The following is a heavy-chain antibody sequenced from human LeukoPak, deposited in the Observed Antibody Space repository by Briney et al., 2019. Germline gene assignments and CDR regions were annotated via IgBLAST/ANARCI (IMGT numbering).Heavy chain of an antibody. CDR1: GFTFDDYG. V-gene: IGHV3-20*04. CDR2: INWYGGST. J-gene: IGHJ4*02. D-gene: IGHD5-24*01. CDR3: ARRYMATSAEDFDY. Sequence: GGPLRLFCAASGFTFDDYGMSWVRQAPGKGLEWVSGINWYGGSTGYADSVKCRFTISRDNAKNSLCLQMNSLRAEDAAVYYCARRYMATSAEDFDYWGQGTLVTVSS.